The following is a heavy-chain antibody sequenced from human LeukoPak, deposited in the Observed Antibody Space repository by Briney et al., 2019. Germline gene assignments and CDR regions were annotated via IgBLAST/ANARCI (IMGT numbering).Heavy chain of an antibody. CDR2: ISSSSSYI. CDR3: ARVLCGGDCYHPTEGAFDI. J-gene: IGHJ3*02. CDR1: GFTFSSYS. Sequence: GGSLRLSCAASGFTFSSYSMIWVRQAPGKGLEWVSSISSSSSYIYYADSVKGRFTISRDNAKNSLYLQMNSLRAEDTAVYYCARVLCGGDCYHPTEGAFDIWGQGTMVTVSP. D-gene: IGHD2-21*02. V-gene: IGHV3-21*01.